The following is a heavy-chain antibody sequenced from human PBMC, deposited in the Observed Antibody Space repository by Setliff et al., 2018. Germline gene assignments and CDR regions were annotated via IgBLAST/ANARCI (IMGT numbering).Heavy chain of an antibody. CDR1: GGSISDYY. J-gene: IGHJ5*02. V-gene: IGHV4-34*01. Sequence: SETLSLTCGGYGGSISDYYWSWIRQPPGKGLEWIGEINHSGSTNYNPSLKSRVTISVDTSKNQFSLKLSSVTAADTAVYYCARDQYNFWSGYFYESSWFDPWGQGTLVTVSS. D-gene: IGHD3-3*01. CDR2: INHSGST. CDR3: ARDQYNFWSGYFYESSWFDP.